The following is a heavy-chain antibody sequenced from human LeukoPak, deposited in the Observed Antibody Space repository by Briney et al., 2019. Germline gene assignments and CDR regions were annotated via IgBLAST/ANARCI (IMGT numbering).Heavy chain of an antibody. J-gene: IGHJ5*02. CDR3: ARLGKVSSSWYLEAWFDP. Sequence: SETLSLTCTVSGGSISSYYWSWIRQPPGKGLEWIGYIYYSGSTNYNPSLKSRVTISVDTSKNQFSLKLSSVTAEDTAVYYCARLGKVSSSWYLEAWFDPWGQGTLVTVSS. CDR2: IYYSGST. CDR1: GGSISSYY. D-gene: IGHD6-13*01. V-gene: IGHV4-59*08.